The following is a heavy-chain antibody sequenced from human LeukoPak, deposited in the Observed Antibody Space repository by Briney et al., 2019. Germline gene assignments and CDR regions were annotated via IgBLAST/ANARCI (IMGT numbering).Heavy chain of an antibody. V-gene: IGHV1-24*01. CDR2: FDPEDGET. CDR3: ATDRMGSYYFDY. Sequence: ASVKVSCKASGGTFSSYAISWVRQAPGKGLEWMGGFDPEDGETIYAQKFQGRVTMTEDTSTDTAYMELSSLRSEDTAVYYCATDRMGSYYFDYWGQGTLVTVSS. D-gene: IGHD1-26*01. J-gene: IGHJ4*02. CDR1: GGTFSSYA.